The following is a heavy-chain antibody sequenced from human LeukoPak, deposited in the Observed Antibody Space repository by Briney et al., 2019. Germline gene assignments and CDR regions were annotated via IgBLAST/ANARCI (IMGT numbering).Heavy chain of an antibody. J-gene: IGHJ4*02. D-gene: IGHD3-16*02. Sequence: PGRSLRLSCAASGFTFSSYGMHWVRQAPGKGLEWVAVISYDGSNKYYADSVKGRFTISRDNSKNTLYLQMNSLRAEDTAVYYCARDGLSDYYFDYWGQGTLVTVSS. CDR1: GFTFSSYG. CDR3: ARDGLSDYYFDY. CDR2: ISYDGSNK. V-gene: IGHV3-30*03.